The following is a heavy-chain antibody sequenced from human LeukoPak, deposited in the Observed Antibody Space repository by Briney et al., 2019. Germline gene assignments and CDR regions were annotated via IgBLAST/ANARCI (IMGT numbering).Heavy chain of an antibody. J-gene: IGHJ4*02. CDR3: ARDYYDSSGYYLGGIDY. CDR1: GYTFTSYA. Sequence: ASVTVSCTASGYTFTSYAMHWVRQAPGQRLEWMGWINAGNGNTKYSQKFQGRVTITRDTSASTAYMELSSLRSEDTAVYYCARDYYDSSGYYLGGIDYWGQGTLVTVSS. CDR2: INAGNGNT. V-gene: IGHV1-3*01. D-gene: IGHD3-22*01.